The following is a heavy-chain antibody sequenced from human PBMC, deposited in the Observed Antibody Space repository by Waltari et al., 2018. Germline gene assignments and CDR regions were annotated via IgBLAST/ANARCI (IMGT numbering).Heavy chain of an antibody. CDR1: GFTLRNYW. D-gene: IGHD2-21*01. CDR3: TRGCDGDCHGIDS. Sequence: VQLVESGGGLVQTGGSLRLACAVSGFTLRNYWLNWVGQVPGKGLVWDSRINADGSPANYADSLKGRFTVSRDNARNTLYLQMNSLRVDDTAVYFCTRGCDGDCHGIDSWGQGTLVTVSS. CDR2: INADGSPA. V-gene: IGHV3-74*01. J-gene: IGHJ4*02.